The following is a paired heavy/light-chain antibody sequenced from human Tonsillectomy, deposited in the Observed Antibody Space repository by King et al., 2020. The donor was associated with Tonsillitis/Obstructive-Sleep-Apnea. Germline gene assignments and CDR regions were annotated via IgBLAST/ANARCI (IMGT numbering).Light chain of an antibody. CDR2: GAS. J-gene: IGKJ3*01. V-gene: IGKV3-15*01. CDR3: QQYNKRGFT. CDR1: QSVSSN. Sequence: EIVMTQSPATLSVSPGERATLSCRASQSVSSNLAWYQQKPGQAPRLLIYGASTRATGIPARFSGSGSGTEFTLTISSLQSEDFAVYYCQQYNKRGFTFGPGTKVDIK.
Heavy chain of an antibody. CDR1: GYTFTSYA. CDR2: INTNTGNP. V-gene: IGHV7-4-1*02. D-gene: IGHD4-17*01. Sequence: QVQLVQSGSELKKPGASVKVSCKASGYTFTSYAMNWVRQAPGQGLEWMGWINTNTGNPTYAQGFTGRFVFSLDTSVSTAYLQISSLKAEDTAVYYCARESFDYGDYGGWFDPWGQGTLVTVSS. CDR3: ARESFDYGDYGGWFDP. J-gene: IGHJ5*02.